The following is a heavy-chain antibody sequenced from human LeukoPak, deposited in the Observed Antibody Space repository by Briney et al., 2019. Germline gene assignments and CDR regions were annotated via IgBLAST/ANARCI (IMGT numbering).Heavy chain of an antibody. CDR2: IYYSGST. Sequence: PSETLSLTCTVSGGSISSYYWSWIRQPPGKGLEWIGYIYYSGSTNYNPSLKSRVTISVDTSKNQFSLKLSSVTAADTAVYCCASLTDLYYYYGMDVWGQGTTVTVSS. V-gene: IGHV4-59*12. J-gene: IGHJ6*02. D-gene: IGHD7-27*01. CDR3: ASLTDLYYYYGMDV. CDR1: GGSISSYY.